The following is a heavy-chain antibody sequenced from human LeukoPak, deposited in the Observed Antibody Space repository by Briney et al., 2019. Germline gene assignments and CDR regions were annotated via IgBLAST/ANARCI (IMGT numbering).Heavy chain of an antibody. J-gene: IGHJ4*01. V-gene: IGHV3-23*01. CDR2: LSGSGITT. D-gene: IGHD6-19*01. CDR1: GFTFSSYA. Sequence: PGGSLRLSCAASGFTFSSYAMSWVRQAPGKGLEWVSTLSGSGITTYYADSVKGRFTISRDNSKNTLYLQMNSLRAEDTAVYYCAKGIYSSGSSYFDYWGHGTLVTVSS. CDR3: AKGIYSSGSSYFDY.